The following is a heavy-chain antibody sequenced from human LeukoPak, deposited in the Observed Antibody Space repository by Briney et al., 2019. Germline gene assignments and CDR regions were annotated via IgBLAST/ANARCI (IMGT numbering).Heavy chain of an antibody. CDR1: GFTFSNYW. CDR3: ARDLGYFQH. J-gene: IGHJ1*01. CDR2: IKPDGSGK. Sequence: PGGSLRLSCAASGFTFSNYWMSWVRQAPGKGLEWVANIKPDGSGKYYMDSVKGRFTISRDSAKNSLSLQMNSLRAEDTAAYYCARDLGYFQHWGQGTLVTVSS. V-gene: IGHV3-7*04.